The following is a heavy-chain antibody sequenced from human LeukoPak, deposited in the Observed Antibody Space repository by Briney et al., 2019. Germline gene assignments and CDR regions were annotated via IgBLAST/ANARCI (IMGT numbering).Heavy chain of an antibody. J-gene: IGHJ4*02. CDR2: ISGSGGST. V-gene: IGHV3-23*01. CDR1: GFTFSSYA. D-gene: IGHD2-15*01. CDR3: ARDGLGYCSGGSCYSFAYFDY. Sequence: GGSLRLSCAASGFTFSSYAMSWVRQAPGKGLEWVSAISGSGGSTYYADSVKGRFTISRDNSKNTLYLQMNSLRAEDTAVYYCARDGLGYCSGGSCYSFAYFDYWGQGTLVTVSS.